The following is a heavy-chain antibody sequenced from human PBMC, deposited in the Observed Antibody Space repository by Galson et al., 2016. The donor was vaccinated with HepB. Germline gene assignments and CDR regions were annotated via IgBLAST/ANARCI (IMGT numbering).Heavy chain of an antibody. Sequence: SLRLSCAVSGFSFSDYAMSWVRQAPGQGLEWVSSISSDGVYTYYADSVKGRFTISRDNAKNSLYLQMNSLRAEDTAVYYCARATHTITYYYDSSGYKVDAFDIWGQGTMVTVSS. V-gene: IGHV3-21*01. J-gene: IGHJ3*02. CDR3: ARATHTITYYYDSSGYKVDAFDI. D-gene: IGHD3-22*01. CDR1: GFSFSDYA. CDR2: ISSDGVYT.